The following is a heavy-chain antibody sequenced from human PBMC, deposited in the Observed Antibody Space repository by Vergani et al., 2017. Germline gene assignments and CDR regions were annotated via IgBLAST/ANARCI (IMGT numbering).Heavy chain of an antibody. CDR2: INPIDSKI. CDR1: ESSFISNE. J-gene: IGHJ4*02. CDR3: TRHVPCGDGACLHFDH. Sequence: EVMLVQSGAEVKKPGESLKISCKYSESSFISNEIAWVRQMSGKGLQWMGNINPIDSKIAYSPSFQGQAIMSLDKSITTAYLQWRGLKASDTAIYYCTRHVPCGDGACLHFDHWGQGTQGTVSS. D-gene: IGHD2-21*01. V-gene: IGHV5-51*01.